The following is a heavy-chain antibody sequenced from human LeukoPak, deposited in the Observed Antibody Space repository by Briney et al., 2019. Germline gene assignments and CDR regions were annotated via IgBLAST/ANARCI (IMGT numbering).Heavy chain of an antibody. V-gene: IGHV3-53*01. CDR3: AGVSFSSGWYRDY. J-gene: IGHJ4*02. CDR2: IYSGGST. D-gene: IGHD6-19*01. Sequence: GPLRLSCAASGFTDYMTWVRQAPGKGLEWVSVIYSGGSTYYADSVKGRFSVSRDNSKNTLYLQMNSLRAEDTAVYYCAGVSFSSGWYRDYWGQGTLVTVSS. CDR1: GFTDY.